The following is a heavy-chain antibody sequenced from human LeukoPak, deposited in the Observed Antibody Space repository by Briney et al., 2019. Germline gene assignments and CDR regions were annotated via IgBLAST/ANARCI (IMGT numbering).Heavy chain of an antibody. D-gene: IGHD6-13*01. CDR2: VSFGGGT. CDR1: GGSISTDY. J-gene: IGHJ5*02. Sequence: PSETLSLTCTVSGGSISTDYWSWIRQPPGKGLDWIGYVSFGGGTNYNPSLKSRVITSADTSKNQFSLKLSSVTAADTAVYYCARVAFIAAAANWFDPWGQGTLVTVSS. V-gene: IGHV4-59*12. CDR3: ARVAFIAAAANWFDP.